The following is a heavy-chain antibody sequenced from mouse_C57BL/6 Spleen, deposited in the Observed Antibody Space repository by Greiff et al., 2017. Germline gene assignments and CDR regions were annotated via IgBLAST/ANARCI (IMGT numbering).Heavy chain of an antibody. CDR1: GFNIKDDY. J-gene: IGHJ4*01. CDR2: IDPENGDT. V-gene: IGHV14-4*01. D-gene: IGHD1-1*01. Sequence: EVQVVESGAELVRPGASVKLSCTASGFNIKDDYMHWVKQRPEQGLEWIGWIDPENGDTEYASKFQGKATITADTSSNTAYLQLSSLTSEDTAVYYCTTTTVNYAMDYWGQGTSVTVSS. CDR3: TTTTVNYAMDY.